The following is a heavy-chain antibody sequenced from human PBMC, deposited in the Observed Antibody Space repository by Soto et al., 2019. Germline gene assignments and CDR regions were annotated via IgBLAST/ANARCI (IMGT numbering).Heavy chain of an antibody. J-gene: IGHJ5*02. CDR2: IIPIFGTA. CDR1: GGTFSSYA. V-gene: IGHV1-69*12. D-gene: IGHD3-16*02. CDR3: ARGITFGGVIVGGWFDP. Sequence: VRLLQSGAEVKEPGSSVKVSCKASGGTFSSYAISWVRQAPGQGLEWMVGIIPIFGTANYAQKFQGRVTITADESTSTAYMELSSLRSEDTAVYYCARGITFGGVIVGGWFDPWGQGTLVTVSS.